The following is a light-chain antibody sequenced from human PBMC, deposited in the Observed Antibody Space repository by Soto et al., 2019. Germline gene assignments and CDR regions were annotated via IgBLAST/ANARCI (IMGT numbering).Light chain of an antibody. CDR1: QGISSY. CDR2: AAS. V-gene: IGKV1-8*01. Sequence: AIRMTQSPSTLTGSVGDRVTITCRASQGISSYLAWYQQKPGKAPKLLIYAASTLQSGVPSRFSGSGSGTDFTLTISCLQSEDFATYYCQQYYSYPITFGQGTRLEIK. CDR3: QQYYSYPIT. J-gene: IGKJ5*01.